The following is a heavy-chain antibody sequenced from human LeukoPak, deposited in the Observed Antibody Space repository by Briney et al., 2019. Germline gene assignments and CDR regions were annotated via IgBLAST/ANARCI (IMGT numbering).Heavy chain of an antibody. CDR2: ISYDGSNK. Sequence: GGSLRLSCAASGFTFSSYAMHWVRQAPGKGLEWVAVISYDGSNKYYADSVKGRFTISRDNSKNTLYLQMNSLRAEDTAVYYCATNKAYQPLLYPPNYWGQGTLVTVSS. V-gene: IGHV3-30-3*01. D-gene: IGHD2-2*02. CDR3: ATNKAYQPLLYPPNY. CDR1: GFTFSSYA. J-gene: IGHJ4*02.